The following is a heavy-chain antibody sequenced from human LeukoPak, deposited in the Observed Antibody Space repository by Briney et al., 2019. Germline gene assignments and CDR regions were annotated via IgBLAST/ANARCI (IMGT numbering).Heavy chain of an antibody. J-gene: IGHJ5*02. CDR2: RYYSGST. CDR1: GVSISSYY. V-gene: IGHV4-59*01. CDR3: ARAHYYDSSGYFVRHWFDP. Sequence: SETLSLTSPVSGVSISSYYWCWIRQPPGKGLEWLGYRYYSGSTNYNPSLKSRVTISVDTSKNQFSLKLSSVTAADTAVYYCARAHYYDSSGYFVRHWFDPWGQGTLVTVSS. D-gene: IGHD3-22*01.